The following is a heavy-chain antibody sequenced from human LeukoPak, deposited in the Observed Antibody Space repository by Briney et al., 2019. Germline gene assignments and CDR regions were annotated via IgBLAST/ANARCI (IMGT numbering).Heavy chain of an antibody. V-gene: IGHV3-15*01. Sequence: GGSLRLSCTASGFTFSNYWMSWVRQAPGKGLEWVGRIKSKIDGEAPECAAAVRGRFTISRDDSKDTLYLQMNSLKIEDTAVYYCKAWFTGRPEGGQGTLVTVSS. CDR2: IKSKIDGEAP. D-gene: IGHD3-10*01. J-gene: IGHJ4*02. CDR1: GFTFSNYW. CDR3: KAWFTGRPE.